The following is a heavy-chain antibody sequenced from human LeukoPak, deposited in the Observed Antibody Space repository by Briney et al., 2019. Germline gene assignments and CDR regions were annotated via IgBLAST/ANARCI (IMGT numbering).Heavy chain of an antibody. V-gene: IGHV1-69*01. CDR2: IIPIFGTA. CDR1: GGTFSSYA. Sequence: GASVKVSCKASGGTFSSYAISWVRQAPGQGLEWMGGIIPIFGTANYAQKFQGRVTITADESTSTAYMELNSLRSEDTAVYYCASEYREDARNGDSYYGMDVWGKGTTVTVSS. D-gene: IGHD7-27*01. CDR3: ASEYREDARNGDSYYGMDV. J-gene: IGHJ6*04.